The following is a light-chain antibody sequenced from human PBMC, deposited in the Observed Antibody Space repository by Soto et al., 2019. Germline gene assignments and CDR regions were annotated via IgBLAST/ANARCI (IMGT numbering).Light chain of an antibody. Sequence: QSALTQPASVSGSPGQSITISCTGTSSDVGGYNYVSWYQQHPGKAPKLMIYDVSNRPSGVSNRFSGSKSGNTASLTISGVPAEDGADYYCSSYTSSSTLVFGGGTKLTVL. CDR3: SSYTSSSTLV. J-gene: IGLJ2*01. CDR2: DVS. CDR1: SSDVGGYNY. V-gene: IGLV2-14*01.